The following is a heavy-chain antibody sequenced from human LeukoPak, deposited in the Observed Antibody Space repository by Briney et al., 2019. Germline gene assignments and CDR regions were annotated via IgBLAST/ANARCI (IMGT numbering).Heavy chain of an antibody. J-gene: IGHJ4*02. D-gene: IGHD2-21*02. V-gene: IGHV4-4*07. Sequence: SETLSLTCTVSADSLSRYYWSWVRQPAGKGLEWIGRLDTSGNTHYNPSLKSRVTMSVDTSKNQFSLRLTSVTAADTAVYYCARGGDRPDYWAQGTLVTVSS. CDR1: ADSLSRYY. CDR2: LDTSGNT. CDR3: ARGGDRPDY.